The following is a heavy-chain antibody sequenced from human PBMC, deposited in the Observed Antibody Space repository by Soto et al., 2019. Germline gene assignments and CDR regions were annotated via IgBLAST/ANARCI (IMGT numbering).Heavy chain of an antibody. V-gene: IGHV3-48*03. D-gene: IGHD3-3*01. CDR3: ARGGVRSPT. J-gene: IGHJ5*02. CDR1: GFIFSSYE. CDR2: ISSSGSII. Sequence: GGSLRLSCAASGFIFSSYELNWVRQAPGKGLEWISYISSSGSIIYYADSVKGRFTISRDNAKNSLYLQMNSLRAEDTAVYYCARGGVRSPTWGQGTLVTVSS.